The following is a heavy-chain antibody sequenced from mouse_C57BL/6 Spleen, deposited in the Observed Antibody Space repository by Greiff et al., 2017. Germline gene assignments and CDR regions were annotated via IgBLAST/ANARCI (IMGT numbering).Heavy chain of an antibody. Sequence: ESGPGLVQPSQSLSITCTVSGFSLTSYGVHWVRQSPGKGLEWLGVIWRGGSTDYNAAFMSRLSITKDNSKSQVFFKMNSLQADDTAIYYCATSLYTGGAMDYWGQGTSVTVSS. CDR2: IWRGGST. CDR3: ATSLYTGGAMDY. V-gene: IGHV2-5*01. D-gene: IGHD4-1*01. CDR1: GFSLTSYG. J-gene: IGHJ4*01.